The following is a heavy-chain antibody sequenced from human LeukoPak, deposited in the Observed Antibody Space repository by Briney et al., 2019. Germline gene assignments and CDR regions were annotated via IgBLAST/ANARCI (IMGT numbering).Heavy chain of an antibody. J-gene: IGHJ3*02. CDR1: GFTFEDYG. V-gene: IGHV3-20*04. D-gene: IGHD2-2*01. CDR3: ARVLPAASYGPGACEI. Sequence: GGSLRLSCAASGFTFEDYGMSWVRQAPGKGLEWVSGINWNGGSTGYADSVKGRFTMSRDNAKNSLSLQMNSLRVDDTALYYCARVLPAASYGPGACEIWGQGTMVTVSS. CDR2: INWNGGST.